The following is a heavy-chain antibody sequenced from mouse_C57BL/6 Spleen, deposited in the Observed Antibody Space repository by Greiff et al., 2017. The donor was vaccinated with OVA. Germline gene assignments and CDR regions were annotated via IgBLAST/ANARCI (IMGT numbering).Heavy chain of an antibody. Sequence: QSGPGLVKPSQSLSLTCSVTGYSITSGYYWNWIRQFPGNKLEWMGYISYDGSNNYNPSLKNRISITRDTSKNQFFLKLNSVTTEDTATYYCARRDYYGSSSYFDYWGQGTTLTVSS. J-gene: IGHJ2*01. D-gene: IGHD1-1*01. CDR2: ISYDGSN. CDR3: ARRDYYGSSSYFDY. V-gene: IGHV3-6*01. CDR1: GYSITSGYY.